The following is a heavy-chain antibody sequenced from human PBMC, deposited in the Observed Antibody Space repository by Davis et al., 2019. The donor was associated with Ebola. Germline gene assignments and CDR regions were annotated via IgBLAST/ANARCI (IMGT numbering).Heavy chain of an antibody. J-gene: IGHJ5*02. CDR3: ARTIAAAGGWFDP. Sequence: ALVKVSCKVSGYTLSELSIHWVRQAPGKGLEWMGYFDPEDAEAIYAQNFQDRVTMTEDTSTDTAYMELGSLRSEDTAVYYCARTIAAAGGWFDPWGQGTLVTVSS. CDR2: FDPEDAEA. D-gene: IGHD6-13*01. V-gene: IGHV1-24*01. CDR1: GYTLSELS.